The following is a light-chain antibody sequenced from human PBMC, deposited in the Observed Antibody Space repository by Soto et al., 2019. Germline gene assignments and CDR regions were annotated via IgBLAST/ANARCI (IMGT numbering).Light chain of an antibody. V-gene: IGKV1-12*01. CDR1: QDINKW. Sequence: DIHMTQSPSTLSASVGDRVTITCRASQDINKWLAWYQQKPGTAPKLLIYSASSLYTGVPSRFSGSGSGTDFTLTISSLQPEDFATYYCQQANTFALTFGGGTKVDIK. CDR3: QQANTFALT. CDR2: SAS. J-gene: IGKJ4*01.